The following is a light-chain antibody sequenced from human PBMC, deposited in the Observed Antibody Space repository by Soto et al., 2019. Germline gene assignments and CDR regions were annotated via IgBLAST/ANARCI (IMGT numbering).Light chain of an antibody. J-gene: IGKJ5*01. CDR1: QDVSND. CDR2: AAS. V-gene: IGKV1-9*01. Sequence: DIQLTPSPPSLSASVGDTVTITCRASQDVSNDLGWFQQKQGKAPKXXIYAASTLESGVPSRFSGSVSGTEFSLTITSLEPEDCATYDCQQLFNSPITFGQGTRLEIK. CDR3: QQLFNSPIT.